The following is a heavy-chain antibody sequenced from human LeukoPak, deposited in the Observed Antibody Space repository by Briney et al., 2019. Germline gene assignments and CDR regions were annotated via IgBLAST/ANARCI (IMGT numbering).Heavy chain of an antibody. V-gene: IGHV3-21*01. D-gene: IGHD5-18*01. CDR3: AREPPVDTAMVYDAFDI. CDR2: ISGSSSYI. Sequence: GGSLRLSGAASRFLFSCYSMNCVRAAAGEGLEWASIISGSSSYIYYAAAVEGRFPISRDKANNKMYLQMNSLRAEATAVYYCAREPPVDTAMVYDAFDIWGQGTMVTVSS. J-gene: IGHJ3*02. CDR1: RFLFSCYS.